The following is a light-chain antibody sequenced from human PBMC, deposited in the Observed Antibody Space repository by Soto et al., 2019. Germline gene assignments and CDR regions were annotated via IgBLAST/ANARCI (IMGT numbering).Light chain of an antibody. CDR2: VSS. J-gene: IGKJ1*01. V-gene: IGKV1-39*01. CDR3: QQSYSQWT. CDR1: QGIRNA. Sequence: DIQMTQSPSSLSASGGDGVTITCRASQGIRNAVSWCHRKPGKTPQLLIYVSSSLQIGFPSTFSGIGAGTDFTFTISSLQPEYFATYYCQQSYSQWTFGQGTKVDIK.